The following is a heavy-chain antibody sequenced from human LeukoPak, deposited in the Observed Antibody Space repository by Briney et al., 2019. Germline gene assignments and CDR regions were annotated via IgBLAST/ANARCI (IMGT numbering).Heavy chain of an antibody. CDR2: IIPIFGTA. CDR1: GYTFTSYY. Sequence: ASVKVSCKASGYTFTSYYMHWVRQAPGQGLEWMGGIIPIFGTANYAQKFQGRVTITADESTSTAYMELSSLRSEDTAVYYCARGGYCSSTSCSNWFDPWGQGTLVTVSS. V-gene: IGHV1-69*13. J-gene: IGHJ5*02. CDR3: ARGGYCSSTSCSNWFDP. D-gene: IGHD2-2*03.